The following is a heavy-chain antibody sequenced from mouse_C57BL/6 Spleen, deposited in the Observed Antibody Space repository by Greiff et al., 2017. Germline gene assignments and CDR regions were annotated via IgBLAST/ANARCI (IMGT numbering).Heavy chain of an antibody. CDR1: GYTFPSYW. Sequence: HVQLQQPGTELVKPGASVKLSCKASGYTFPSYWMHWVKQRPGQGLEWIGTINPSSGGTNYNEKFKSKATLTVDKSSSTAYMQLSSLTSEDSAVYYCAINLYGDMDYWGQGTSVTVSS. V-gene: IGHV1-53*01. CDR2: INPSSGGT. D-gene: IGHD1-1*01. CDR3: AINLYGDMDY. J-gene: IGHJ4*01.